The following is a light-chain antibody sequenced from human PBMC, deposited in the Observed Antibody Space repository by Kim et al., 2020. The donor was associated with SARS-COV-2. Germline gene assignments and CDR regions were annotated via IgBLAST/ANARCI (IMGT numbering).Light chain of an antibody. CDR2: DAS. CDR1: QDISNH. Sequence: DIQMTQSPTSLSASVGDRVTITCQASQDISNHLNWYQHKPGKAPKLLIYDASYLQTGVPSRFRGSGSGTDFTFTISSLQPDDVATYHCQHFDSLPQVTFGPGTKVDIK. CDR3: QHFDSLPQVT. J-gene: IGKJ3*01. V-gene: IGKV1-33*01.